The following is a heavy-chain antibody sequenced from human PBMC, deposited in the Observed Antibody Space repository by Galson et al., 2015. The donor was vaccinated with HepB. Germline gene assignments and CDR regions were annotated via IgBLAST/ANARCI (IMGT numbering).Heavy chain of an antibody. V-gene: IGHV3-33*01. CDR3: ARENTVKGAFDI. Sequence: SLRLSCAASGFTFSSYGMHWVRQAPGKGLEWVAVIWYDGSNKYYADSVKGRFTISRDNSKNTLYLQMNSLRAEDTAVYYCARENTVKGAFDIWGQGTMVTVSS. CDR2: IWYDGSNK. D-gene: IGHD4-17*01. J-gene: IGHJ3*02. CDR1: GFTFSSYG.